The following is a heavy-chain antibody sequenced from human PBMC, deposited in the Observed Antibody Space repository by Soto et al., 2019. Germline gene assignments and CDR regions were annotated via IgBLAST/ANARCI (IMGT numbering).Heavy chain of an antibody. D-gene: IGHD2-15*01. CDR3: AKDLGGEAAFDI. J-gene: IGHJ3*02. CDR1: GFTFDDYA. CDR2: ISWNSGSI. Sequence: EVQLVESGGGLVQPGRSLRLSCAASGFTFDDYAMHWVRQAPGKGLEWVSGISWNSGSIGYADSVKGRFTISRDNAKNSLYLQMNSLRAEDTALYYCAKDLGGEAAFDIWGQGTMVTVSS. V-gene: IGHV3-9*01.